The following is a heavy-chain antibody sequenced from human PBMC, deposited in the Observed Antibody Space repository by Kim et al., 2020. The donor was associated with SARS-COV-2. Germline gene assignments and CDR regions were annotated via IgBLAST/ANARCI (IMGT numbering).Heavy chain of an antibody. CDR1: GFTFSSYW. D-gene: IGHD2-15*01. J-gene: IGHJ6*02. CDR3: ARGGIVVVAPKPFRGYGMDV. CDR2: INSDGSST. Sequence: GGSMRLSCAASGFTFSSYWMHWVRQAPGKGLVWVSRINSDGSSTSYADSVKGRFTISRDNAKNTLYLQMNSLRAEDTAVYYCARGGIVVVAPKPFRGYGMDVWGQGTTVTVSS. V-gene: IGHV3-74*01.